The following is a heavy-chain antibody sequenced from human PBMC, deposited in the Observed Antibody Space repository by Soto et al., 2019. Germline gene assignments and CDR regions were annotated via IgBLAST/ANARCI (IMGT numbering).Heavy chain of an antibody. D-gene: IGHD5-18*01. J-gene: IGHJ4*02. V-gene: IGHV3-74*03. CDR2: INSGGSLI. CDR3: AKSPYSYGYGPLDY. Sequence: LRLSCAASGFTFGSYWMHWVRQAPGKGLVWVSRINSGGSLITYADSVKGRFTISRDNAKNTLYLQMDSLRGEDTAVYYCAKSPYSYGYGPLDYWGQGTLVTVSS. CDR1: GFTFGSYW.